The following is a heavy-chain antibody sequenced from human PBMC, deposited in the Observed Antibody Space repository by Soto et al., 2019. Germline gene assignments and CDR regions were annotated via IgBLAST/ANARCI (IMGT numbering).Heavy chain of an antibody. CDR2: ISYDGSNK. CDR3: ARDGLDYYDSSGYYPK. V-gene: IGHV3-30-3*01. D-gene: IGHD3-22*01. Sequence: GGSLRLSCAASGFTFSSYAMHWVRQAPGKGLEWVAVISYDGSNKYYADSVKGRFTISRDNSKNTLYLQMNSLRAEDTAVYYCARDGLDYYDSSGYYPKWGQGTLVTVSS. CDR1: GFTFSSYA. J-gene: IGHJ4*02.